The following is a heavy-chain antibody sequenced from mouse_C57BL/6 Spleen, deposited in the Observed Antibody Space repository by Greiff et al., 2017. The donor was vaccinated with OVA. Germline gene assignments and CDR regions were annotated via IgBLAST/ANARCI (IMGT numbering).Heavy chain of an antibody. CDR1: GFTFSSYA. V-gene: IGHV5-4*01. Sequence: EVMLVESGGGLVKPGGSLKLSCAASGFTFSSYAMSWVRQTPEKRLEWVATISDGGSYTYYPDNVKGRFTISRDNAKNNLYLQMSHLKSEDTAMYYCAREGIYYGYDEGGYYFDYWGQGTTLTVSS. D-gene: IGHD2-2*01. CDR2: ISDGGSYT. CDR3: AREGIYYGYDEGGYYFDY. J-gene: IGHJ2*01.